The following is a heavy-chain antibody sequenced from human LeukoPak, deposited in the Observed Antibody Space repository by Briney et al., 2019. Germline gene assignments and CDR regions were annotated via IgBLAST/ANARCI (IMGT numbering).Heavy chain of an antibody. CDR1: GYTFTGYY. D-gene: IGHD3-16*02. Sequence: ASVKVSCKASGYTFTGYYMHWVRQAPGQELEWMGWINPNSGVTYYAQKFQGRVSMTRDTSISTAYMEVSRLRSDDSALYYCARLSTPNLYYFDYWGQGTLVTVCS. CDR3: ARLSTPNLYYFDY. V-gene: IGHV1-2*02. J-gene: IGHJ4*02. CDR2: INPNSGVT.